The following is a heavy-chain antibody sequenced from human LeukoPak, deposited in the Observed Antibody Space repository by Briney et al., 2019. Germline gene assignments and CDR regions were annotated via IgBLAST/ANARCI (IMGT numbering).Heavy chain of an antibody. V-gene: IGHV4-31*03. CDR3: ARDGNDYGDSRRRFDY. D-gene: IGHD4-17*01. CDR1: GGSISSGGYY. Sequence: SETLSLTCTVSGGSISSGGYYWSWIRQHPGKGLEWIGYIYYSGSTYYNPSLKSRVTISVDTSKNRFSLKLSSVTAADTAVYYCARDGNDYGDSRRRFDYWGQGTLVTVSS. CDR2: IYYSGST. J-gene: IGHJ4*02.